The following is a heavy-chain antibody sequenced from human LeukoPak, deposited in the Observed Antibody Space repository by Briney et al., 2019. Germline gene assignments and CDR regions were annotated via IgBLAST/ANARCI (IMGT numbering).Heavy chain of an antibody. CDR2: ISGSGGST. D-gene: IGHD3-9*01. J-gene: IGHJ4*02. CDR3: ASLRPLRYFDWLLLGGDY. V-gene: IGHV3-23*01. CDR1: GFTFSSYG. Sequence: GGSLRLSCAASGFTFSSYGMSWVRQAPGKGLEWVSAISGSGGSTYYADSVKGRFTVSRDNSKNTLYLQMNSLRAEDTAVYYCASLRPLRYFDWLLLGGDYWGQGTLVTVSS.